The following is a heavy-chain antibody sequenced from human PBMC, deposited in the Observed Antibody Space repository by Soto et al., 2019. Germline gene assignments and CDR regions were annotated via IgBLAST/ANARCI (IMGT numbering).Heavy chain of an antibody. J-gene: IGHJ6*02. Sequence: SETLSLTCAVSGGSISSSNWWSWVRQPPGKGLEWIGEIYHSGSTNYNPSLKSRVTISVDKSKNQFSLKLSSVTAADTAVYYRARDRTTMIAYYGMDVWGQGTTVTV. CDR3: ARDRTTMIAYYGMDV. D-gene: IGHD3-22*01. V-gene: IGHV4-4*02. CDR2: IYHSGST. CDR1: GGSISSSNW.